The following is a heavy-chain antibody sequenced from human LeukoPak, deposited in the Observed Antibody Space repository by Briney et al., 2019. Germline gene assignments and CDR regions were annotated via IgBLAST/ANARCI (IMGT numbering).Heavy chain of an antibody. V-gene: IGHV3-15*01. CDR2: IKSKTDGGTT. J-gene: IGHJ4*02. CDR1: GGSFTKHQ. D-gene: IGHD3-22*01. CDR3: TTEGSSGYYLYFDY. Sequence: LTCAVYGGSFTKHQWSWIRQPPGKGLEWVGRIKSKTDGGTTDYAAPVKGRFTISRDDSKNTLYLQMNSLKTEDTAVYYCTTEGSSGYYLYFDYWGQGTLVTVSS.